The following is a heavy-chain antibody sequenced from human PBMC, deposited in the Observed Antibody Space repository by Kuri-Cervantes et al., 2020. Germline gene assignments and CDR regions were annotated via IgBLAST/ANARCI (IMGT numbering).Heavy chain of an antibody. J-gene: IGHJ5*02. CDR1: GFTVSSNY. CDR2: IYSGGST. CDR3: ARGGLLPVPIWFDP. Sequence: GESLKISCAASGFTVSSNYMSWVRQAPGKGLEWVSVIYSGGSTYYADSVKGRFTISRDNSKNTLYLQMNSLRAEDTAVYYCARGGLLPVPIWFDPWGQGTLVTVSS. V-gene: IGHV3-53*01. D-gene: IGHD6-19*01.